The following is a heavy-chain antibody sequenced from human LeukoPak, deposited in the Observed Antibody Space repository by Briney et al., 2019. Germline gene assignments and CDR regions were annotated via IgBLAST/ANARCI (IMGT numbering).Heavy chain of an antibody. CDR3: ARAEPYSSGRYAHY. J-gene: IGHJ4*02. D-gene: IGHD6-19*01. CDR1: GYTFTGHY. CDR2: IGPNGAGI. Sequence: GASVKVSRKASGYTFTGHYMHWVRQAPGQGLEWMGWIGPNGAGINYAQKFQGRVTMTRDTSISTAYMELSSLRSDDTAVYYCARAEPYSSGRYAHYWGQGTLVTVSS. V-gene: IGHV1-2*02.